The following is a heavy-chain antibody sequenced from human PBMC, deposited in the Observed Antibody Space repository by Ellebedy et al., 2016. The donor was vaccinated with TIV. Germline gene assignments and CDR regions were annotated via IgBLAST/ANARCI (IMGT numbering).Heavy chain of an antibody. V-gene: IGHV4-59*02. D-gene: IGHD1-1*01. CDR3: ANVEPPPYNYFDP. J-gene: IGHJ5*02. Sequence: SETLSLTXSVSGGSVSSYYWSWIRQPPGKGLEWIGYISYGGRTNYNPSLKSRVAISVDTSKNHFSLKLTSVTAADTAVYYCANVEPPPYNYFDPWGQGTLVTVSS. CDR2: ISYGGRT. CDR1: GGSVSSYY.